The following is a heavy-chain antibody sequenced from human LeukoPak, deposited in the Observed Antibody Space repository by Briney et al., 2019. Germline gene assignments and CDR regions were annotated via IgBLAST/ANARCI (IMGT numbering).Heavy chain of an antibody. CDR3: AKESGGLDP. CDR2: ISWNSGSI. Sequence: GGSLRLSCAASGFTFDDYAMHWVRQAPGKGLEWVPGISWNSGSIGYADSVKGRFTISRDNAKNSLYLQMNSLRAEDTALYYCAKESGGLDPWGQGTLVTVSS. CDR1: GFTFDDYA. D-gene: IGHD3-10*01. V-gene: IGHV3-9*01. J-gene: IGHJ5*02.